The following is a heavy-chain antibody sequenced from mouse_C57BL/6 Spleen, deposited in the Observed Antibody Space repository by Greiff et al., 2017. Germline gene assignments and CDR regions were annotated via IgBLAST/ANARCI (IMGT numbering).Heavy chain of an antibody. CDR3: AREGALRGGYYFGC. CDR1: VYTFTSYD. J-gene: IGHJ2*01. Sequence: QVQLKESGPELVKPGASVKLSCKASVYTFTSYDIHWVKQRPGQGLEWIGWIYPRDGSTKYNEKFKGKATLTVDTSSSTAYMELHSLTSEDSAVYVWAREGALRGGYYFGCWGQGTTLTVSS. CDR2: IYPRDGST. D-gene: IGHD2-12*01. V-gene: IGHV1-85*01.